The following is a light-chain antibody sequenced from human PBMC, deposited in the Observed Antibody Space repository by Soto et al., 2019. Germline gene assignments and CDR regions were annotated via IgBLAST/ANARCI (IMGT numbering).Light chain of an antibody. CDR2: AAS. Sequence: DFQMTQSPSSLSAAVGDRVTITCWASQDISTWLAWYQQKPGKAPKLLIYAASSLQSAVPSRFSGSGSGTDFTLTISSLQPEDSATYYCRQANTFPFSFGPGTKVDIK. V-gene: IGKV1-12*02. CDR1: QDISTW. CDR3: RQANTFPFS. J-gene: IGKJ3*01.